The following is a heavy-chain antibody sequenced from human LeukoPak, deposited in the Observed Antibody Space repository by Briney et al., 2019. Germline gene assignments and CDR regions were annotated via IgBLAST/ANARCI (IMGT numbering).Heavy chain of an antibody. CDR1: GGSISSSNW. D-gene: IGHD2/OR15-2a*01. CDR3: ARVVKSMAREPFDY. CDR2: IYHSGST. Sequence: PSGTLSLTCAVSGGSISSSNWWSWVRQPPGKGLEWIGEIYHSGSTNYNPSLKSRVTISVDKSKNQFSLKLSSVTAADTAVYYCARVVKSMAREPFDYWGQGTLVTVSS. J-gene: IGHJ4*02. V-gene: IGHV4-4*02.